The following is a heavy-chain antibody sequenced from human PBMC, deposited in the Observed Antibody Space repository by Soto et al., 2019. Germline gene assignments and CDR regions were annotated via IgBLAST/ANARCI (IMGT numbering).Heavy chain of an antibody. Sequence: GSLRLSCSASGFTFSSYAMHWVRQAPGKGLEYVSAISSNGSSTYYADSVKGRFTISRDNSKNTLYLQMSSLRAEDTAVYYCVKDLPLVGATPACYGMDVWGQGTTVTVSS. V-gene: IGHV3-64D*08. J-gene: IGHJ6*02. CDR3: VKDLPLVGATPACYGMDV. CDR2: ISSNGSST. CDR1: GFTFSSYA. D-gene: IGHD1-26*01.